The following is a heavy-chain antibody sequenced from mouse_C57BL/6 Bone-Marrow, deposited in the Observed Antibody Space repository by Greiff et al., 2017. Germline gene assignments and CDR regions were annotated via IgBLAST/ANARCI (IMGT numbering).Heavy chain of an antibody. J-gene: IGHJ4*01. V-gene: IGHV1-64*01. Sequence: QVQLKQPGAELVKPGASVKLSCKASGYTFTSYWMHWVKQRPGQGLEWIGMIHPNSGSTNYNEKFKSKATLTVDKSSSTAYMQLSSLTSEDYAVYYWAREKGLRRDYDMDYWGQGTSVTVSS. CDR2: IHPNSGST. D-gene: IGHD2-2*01. CDR3: AREKGLRRDYDMDY. CDR1: GYTFTSYW.